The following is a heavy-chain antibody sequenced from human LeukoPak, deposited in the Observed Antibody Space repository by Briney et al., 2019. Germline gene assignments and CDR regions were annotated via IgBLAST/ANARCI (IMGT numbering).Heavy chain of an antibody. J-gene: IGHJ4*02. CDR2: IYSGGST. D-gene: IGHD2-2*01. CDR1: GFTVSSNY. CDR3: ARAPTVLVGYCSSSSCQADY. V-gene: IGHV3-53*01. Sequence: GGSLRLSCAASGFTVSSNYMSWVRQAPGKGLEWVSVIYSGGSTYYADSVKGRFTISRDNTENTLYLQMNGLRVEDTAVYYCARAPTVLVGYCSSSSCQADYWGQGTLVTVSS.